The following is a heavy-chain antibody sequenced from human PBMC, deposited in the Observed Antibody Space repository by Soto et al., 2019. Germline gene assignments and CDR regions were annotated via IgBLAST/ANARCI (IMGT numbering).Heavy chain of an antibody. CDR3: ARVGSGYSYGFIYYYYYMDV. V-gene: IGHV1-8*01. J-gene: IGHJ6*03. CDR2: MNPNSGNT. CDR1: GYTFPSYD. Sequence: ASVKVSCKASGYTFPSYDINWVRQATGQGLEWMGWMNPNSGNTGYAQKFQGRVTMTRNTSISTAYMELSSLRCEDTAVYYCARVGSGYSYGFIYYYYYMDVWGKGTTVTVSS. D-gene: IGHD5-18*01.